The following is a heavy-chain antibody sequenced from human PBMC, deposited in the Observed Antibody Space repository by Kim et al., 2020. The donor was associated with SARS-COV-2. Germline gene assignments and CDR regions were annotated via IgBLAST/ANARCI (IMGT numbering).Heavy chain of an antibody. CDR2: INHSGST. V-gene: IGHV4-34*01. J-gene: IGHJ5*02. Sequence: SETLSLTCAVYGGSFSGYYWSWIRQPPGKGLEWIGEINHSGSTNYNPSLKSRVTISVDTSKNQFSLKLSSVTAADTAVYYCARDRAAITMVRGGYNWFDPWGQGTLVTVSS. CDR1: GGSFSGYY. D-gene: IGHD3-10*01. CDR3: ARDRAAITMVRGGYNWFDP.